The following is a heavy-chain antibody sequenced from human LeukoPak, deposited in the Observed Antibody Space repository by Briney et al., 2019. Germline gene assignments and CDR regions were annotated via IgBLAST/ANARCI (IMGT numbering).Heavy chain of an antibody. Sequence: QAGGSLRLSCAASGFTFSSYGMHWVRQAPGKGLEWVAVISYDGSNKYYADSVKGRFTISRDNSKNTLYLQMNSLRAEDTAVYYCARVVSSTVTTWPYVVAGWFDPWGQGTLVTVSS. CDR2: ISYDGSNK. CDR1: GFTFSSYG. J-gene: IGHJ5*02. V-gene: IGHV3-30*03. D-gene: IGHD4-17*01. CDR3: ARVVSSTVTTWPYVVAGWFDP.